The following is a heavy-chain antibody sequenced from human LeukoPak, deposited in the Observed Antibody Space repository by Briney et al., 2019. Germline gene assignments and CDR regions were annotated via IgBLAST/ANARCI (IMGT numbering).Heavy chain of an antibody. D-gene: IGHD1-14*01. V-gene: IGHV4-30-4*01. CDR3: ARKTRTWSNWFDP. Sequence: PSETLSLTCTVSGGSISSGNYYWSWIRQSPGKGLEWIGYIYYSGSVFYNPSLESRIIISLDTSKNQFSLKVTSLTAADSAVYYCARKTRTWSNWFDPWGQGTLVTVSS. CDR2: IYYSGSV. J-gene: IGHJ5*02. CDR1: GGSISSGNYY.